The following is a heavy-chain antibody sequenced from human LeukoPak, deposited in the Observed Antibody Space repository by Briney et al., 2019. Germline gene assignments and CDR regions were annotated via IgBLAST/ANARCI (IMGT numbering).Heavy chain of an antibody. CDR2: IYPGDSDT. Sequence: GESLKISCKGSGYSFTSYWIGWVRQMPGKGLEWMGIIYPGDSDTRYSPSFQGQVTISADKSISTAYLQWSSLKASDTAMYYCAKTLAYCGGDCYSGSDAFDIWGQGTMVTVSS. CDR3: AKTLAYCGGDCYSGSDAFDI. D-gene: IGHD2-21*01. CDR1: GYSFTSYW. J-gene: IGHJ3*02. V-gene: IGHV5-51*01.